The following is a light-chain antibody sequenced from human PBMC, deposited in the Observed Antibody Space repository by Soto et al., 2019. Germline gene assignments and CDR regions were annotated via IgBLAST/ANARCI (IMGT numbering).Light chain of an antibody. J-gene: IGKJ3*01. CDR3: QQYNSYSQFT. CDR1: QTIRTW. CDR2: KGS. Sequence: DIQVTQSPSTLSASVGDRVIITCRASQTIRTWLAWYQQKPGKAPKLLIYKGSTLQSGVPSRFSGSGSGTEFTLTISSLQPDDFATYYCQQYNSYSQFTFGPGTKVDIK. V-gene: IGKV1-5*03.